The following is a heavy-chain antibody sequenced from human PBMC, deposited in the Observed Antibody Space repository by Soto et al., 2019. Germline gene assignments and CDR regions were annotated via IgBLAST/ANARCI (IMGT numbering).Heavy chain of an antibody. CDR1: GFTLSGYA. D-gene: IGHD6-6*01. Sequence: EVQLAESGGGLAQPGGSLRLSCAASGFTLSGYAMDWVSQAPGKGLEYVSGISSNGVGTYYANSVQGRFTISRDNSKNTVYLQKGSLRPEDMAVYYCARRARPDFYYMDVWGKGTTVTVS. CDR3: ARRARPDFYYMDV. CDR2: ISSNGVGT. V-gene: IGHV3-64*01. J-gene: IGHJ6*03.